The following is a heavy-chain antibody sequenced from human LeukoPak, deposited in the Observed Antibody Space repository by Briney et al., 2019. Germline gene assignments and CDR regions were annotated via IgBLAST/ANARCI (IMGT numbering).Heavy chain of an antibody. V-gene: IGHV1-69*04. J-gene: IGHJ4*02. D-gene: IGHD3-22*01. CDR3: ARDSSGYYQDY. CDR1: GGTFSSYA. CDR2: IIPILGIA. Sequence: SVKVSCKASGGTFSSYAISWVRQAPGQGLEWMGRIIPILGIANYAQKFQGRVTITADKSTSTAYMELSSLRSEDTAVYYCARDSSGYYQDYWGQGTLVTVSS.